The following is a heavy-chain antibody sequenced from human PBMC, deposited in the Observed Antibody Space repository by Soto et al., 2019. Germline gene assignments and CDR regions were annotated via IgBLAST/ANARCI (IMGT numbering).Heavy chain of an antibody. CDR1: GGSISSGDYY. D-gene: IGHD3-10*01. CDR2: IYYSGST. V-gene: IGHV4-30-4*01. Sequence: QVQLQESGPGLVKPSQTLSLTCTVSGGSISSGDYYWSWIRQPPGKGLEWIGYIYYSGSTYYNPSLKRRVTISVDTSKNQFSLKLSSVTAADTAVYYCARDSGSAYGDRYFDYWGQGTLVTVSS. J-gene: IGHJ4*02. CDR3: ARDSGSAYGDRYFDY.